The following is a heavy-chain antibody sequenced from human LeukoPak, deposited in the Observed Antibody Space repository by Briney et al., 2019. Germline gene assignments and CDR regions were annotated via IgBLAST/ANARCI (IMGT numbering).Heavy chain of an antibody. Sequence: ASVKVSCKASGYTFTSYDINWVRQATGQGLEWMGWMNPNSGNTGYAQKFQGRVTMTRNTSIGTAYMELSSLRCEDTAVYYCASRSHKTIVGADTREVGDYWGQGTLVTVSS. J-gene: IGHJ4*02. CDR3: ASRSHKTIVGADTREVGDY. CDR1: GYTFTSYD. V-gene: IGHV1-8*01. CDR2: MNPNSGNT. D-gene: IGHD6-19*01.